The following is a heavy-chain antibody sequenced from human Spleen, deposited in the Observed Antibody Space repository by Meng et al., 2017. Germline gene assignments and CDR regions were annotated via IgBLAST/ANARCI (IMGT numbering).Heavy chain of an antibody. CDR1: CGYFSDYY. CDR2: SKHSGST. J-gene: IGHJ4*02. CDR3: ASYNSGWPQFDS. D-gene: IGHD6-19*01. V-gene: IGHV4-34*01. Sequence: QVPLPPWVAGLLQPSESLSFTCAVYCGYFSDYYWSWIRQPPGKGLEWIGESKHSGSTNYNPSLKTRVTMSVDKSKTQFSLKLTSVTAADKAVAFCASYNSGWPQFDSWGQGILVTVSS.